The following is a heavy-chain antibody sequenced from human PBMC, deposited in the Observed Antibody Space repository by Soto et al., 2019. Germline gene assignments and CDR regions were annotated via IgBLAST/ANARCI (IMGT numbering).Heavy chain of an antibody. V-gene: IGHV1-18*01. CDR2: ISAYDGYT. CDR3: ARGGFYDSSGARNYYYYGMNV. J-gene: IGHJ6*02. D-gene: IGHD3-22*01. Sequence: QVQLVQSGAEVKKPGASVKVSCKASGYTFTSYGINWVRQAPGQGLEWLGWISAYDGYTNYAQILQGRVSMTTDTSTKTAYMELRGRRSDDTAMYYCARGGFYDSSGARNYYYYGMNVWGQGTTVTVSS. CDR1: GYTFTSYG.